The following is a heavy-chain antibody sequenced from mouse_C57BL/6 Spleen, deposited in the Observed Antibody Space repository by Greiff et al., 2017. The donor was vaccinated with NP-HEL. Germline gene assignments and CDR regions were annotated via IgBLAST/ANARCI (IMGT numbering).Heavy chain of an antibody. J-gene: IGHJ3*01. CDR2: IWGVGST. CDR3: ASWDYYGSCAY. V-gene: IGHV2-6*01. CDR1: GFSLTSYG. D-gene: IGHD1-1*01. Sequence: QVQLKESGPGLVAPSQSLSITCPVSGFSLTSYGVDWVRQSPGKGLEWLGVIWGVGSTNYNSALKSRLCISKDNSKSQVCLKMNSLQTDDTAIYYCASWDYYGSCAYWGQGTLVTVSA.